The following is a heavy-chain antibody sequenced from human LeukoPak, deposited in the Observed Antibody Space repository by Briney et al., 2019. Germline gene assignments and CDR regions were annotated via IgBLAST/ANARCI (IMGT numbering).Heavy chain of an antibody. CDR3: ARGSVVYCSGGSCERPFFGDY. J-gene: IGHJ4*02. CDR2: ISPYSGAT. CDR1: GYTFTEYY. V-gene: IGHV1-2*02. Sequence: ASVKVSCKASGYTFTEYYLNWMRQAPGQGLEWMGWISPYSGATHYAQKFQGRVTITADESTSTAYMELSSLRSEDTAVYYCARGSVVYCSGGSCERPFFGDYWGQGTLVTVSS. D-gene: IGHD2-15*01.